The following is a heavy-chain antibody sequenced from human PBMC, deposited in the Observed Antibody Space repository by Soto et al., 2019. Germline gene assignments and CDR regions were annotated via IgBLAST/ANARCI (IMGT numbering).Heavy chain of an antibody. CDR2: INHSGST. Sequence: QVQLQQWGAGLLKPSETLSLTCAVYGGSFSGYYWSWIRQPPGKGLEWIGEINHSGSTNYNPSLTSRVTISVDTSKNQFSLKLSSVTAADTAVYYCARGQRSSGWYENWFDPWGQGTLVTVSS. J-gene: IGHJ5*02. CDR3: ARGQRSSGWYENWFDP. D-gene: IGHD6-19*01. CDR1: GGSFSGYY. V-gene: IGHV4-34*01.